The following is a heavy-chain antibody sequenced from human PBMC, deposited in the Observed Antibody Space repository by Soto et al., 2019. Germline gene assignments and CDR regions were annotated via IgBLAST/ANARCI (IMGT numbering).Heavy chain of an antibody. CDR3: AREGGYSYGWMGYYGMDV. V-gene: IGHV4-30-4*01. J-gene: IGHJ6*02. CDR2: IYYSGST. D-gene: IGHD5-18*01. Sequence: PSETLSLTCTVSGGSTSSGDYYWSWIRQPPGKGLEWIGYIYYSGSTYYNPSLKSRVTISVDTSKNQFSLKLSSVTAADTAVYYCAREGGYSYGWMGYYGMDVWGQGTTVTVSS. CDR1: GGSTSSGDYY.